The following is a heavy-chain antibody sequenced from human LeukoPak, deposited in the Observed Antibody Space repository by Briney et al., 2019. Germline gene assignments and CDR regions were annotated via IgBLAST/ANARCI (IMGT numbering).Heavy chain of an antibody. CDR1: GGSFSGYY. D-gene: IGHD6-13*01. J-gene: IGHJ5*02. V-gene: IGHV4-34*01. CDR2: ITHSGST. Sequence: SETLSLTCAVSGGSFSGYYWSWIRQPPGKGLEWIGDITHSGSTNYNPSRKSRVTISVDTSKNQFSLKLSSVTAADTAVYYCARATSRIAAAGTWFDPWGQETLVTVSS. CDR3: ARATSRIAAAGTWFDP.